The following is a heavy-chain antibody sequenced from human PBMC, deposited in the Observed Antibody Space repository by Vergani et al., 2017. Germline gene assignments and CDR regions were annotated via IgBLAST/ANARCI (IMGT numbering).Heavy chain of an antibody. D-gene: IGHD3-10*01. CDR2: INHSGST. CDR3: ARGVVNLGGFDY. V-gene: IGHV4-34*01. CDR1: GGSFSGYY. J-gene: IGHJ4*02. Sequence: QVQLQQWGAGLLKPSETLSLTCAVYGGSFSGYYWSWIRQPPGKGLEWIGEINHSGSTNYNPSLKSRVTISVDPSKNQFSLKLSSVTAADTAVYYCARGVVNLGGFDYWGQGTLVTVSS.